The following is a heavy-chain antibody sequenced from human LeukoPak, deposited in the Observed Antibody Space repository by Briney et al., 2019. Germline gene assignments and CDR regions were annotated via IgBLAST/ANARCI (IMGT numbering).Heavy chain of an antibody. CDR1: GYTFTSYG. Sequence: ASVKVSFKASGYTFTSYGISGVRQAPGQGLEWMGLISAYNGNTNYAQKLQGRVTMTKDTSTSKAYMELRSMRSDDTAVYYCASLRSFSAAFDYWGQGTLVTVYS. CDR3: ASLRSFSAAFDY. J-gene: IGHJ4*02. D-gene: IGHD6-13*01. V-gene: IGHV1-18*01. CDR2: ISAYNGNT.